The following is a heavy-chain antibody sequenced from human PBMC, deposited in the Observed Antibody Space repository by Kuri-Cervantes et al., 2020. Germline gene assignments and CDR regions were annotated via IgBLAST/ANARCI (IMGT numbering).Heavy chain of an antibody. V-gene: IGHV1-24*01. CDR1: GYTLTELS. Sequence: ASVKVSCKVSGYTLTELSMHWVRQAPGKGLEWMGGFDPEDGETIYAQKFQGRVTMTTDTSTSTAYMELRSLRSDDTAVYYCARDLGPLAYCSSTSCSPVPSDYWGQGTLVTVSS. D-gene: IGHD2-2*01. CDR3: ARDLGPLAYCSSTSCSPVPSDY. J-gene: IGHJ4*02. CDR2: FDPEDGET.